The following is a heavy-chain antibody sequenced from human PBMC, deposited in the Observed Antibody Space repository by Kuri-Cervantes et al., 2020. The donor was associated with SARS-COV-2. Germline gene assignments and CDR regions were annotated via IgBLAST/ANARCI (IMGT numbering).Heavy chain of an antibody. CDR2: INHSGST. V-gene: IGHV4-34*01. CDR3: ASQGDYSPDVNPAHYAFDI. D-gene: IGHD4-11*01. J-gene: IGHJ3*02. CDR1: GGSFRGYY. Sequence: SQTLSLTCAVYGGSFRGYYWSWIRQPPGKGLEWIGEINHSGSTYYNPSLKSRVTISVDTSKNQFSLKLSSVTAADTAVYYCASQGDYSPDVNPAHYAFDIWGQGTMVTVSS.